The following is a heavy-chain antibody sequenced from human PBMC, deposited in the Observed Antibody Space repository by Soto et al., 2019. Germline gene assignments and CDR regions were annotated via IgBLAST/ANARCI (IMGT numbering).Heavy chain of an antibody. D-gene: IGHD6-19*01. J-gene: IGHJ4*02. Sequence: SVKVSCKASGYTFTSYGISWVRQAPGQGLEWMGWISAYNGNTNYAQKLQGRVTMTTDTSTSTAYMELRSLRSDDTAVYYCARDFLSDSSGWSPSDYWGQGTLVTVSS. CDR1: GYTFTSYG. CDR3: ARDFLSDSSGWSPSDY. V-gene: IGHV1-18*04. CDR2: ISAYNGNT.